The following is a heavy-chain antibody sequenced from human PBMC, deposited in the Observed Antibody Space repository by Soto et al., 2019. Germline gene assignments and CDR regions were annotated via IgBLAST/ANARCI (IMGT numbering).Heavy chain of an antibody. V-gene: IGHV5-51*01. D-gene: IGHD4-17*01. Sequence: GESLKISCNGSGYSFTSYWICWVRQMPWKGLEWMGIIYPGDSDTRYSPSFQGQVTISADKSISTAYLQWSSLKASDTAMYYCARRAVTSPTYYYGMDVWGQGTTVTVSS. CDR1: GYSFTSYW. CDR2: IYPGDSDT. J-gene: IGHJ6*02. CDR3: ARRAVTSPTYYYGMDV.